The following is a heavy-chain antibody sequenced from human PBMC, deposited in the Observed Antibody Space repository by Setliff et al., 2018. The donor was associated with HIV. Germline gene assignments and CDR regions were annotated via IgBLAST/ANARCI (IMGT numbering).Heavy chain of an antibody. CDR2: INHTGGNT. CDR3: ARSKKRGDYYYYNYYMDV. J-gene: IGHJ6*03. V-gene: IGHV4-34*01. CDR1: GGSFSGHY. Sequence: SETLSLTCAVYGGSFSGHYWSWIRQPPGKGLEWIAEINHTGGNTNHNPSLRSRVTISVDTSKNQFSLKLSSVTAADTAVYYCARSKKRGDYYYYNYYMDVWGKGTTVTVSS. D-gene: IGHD3-16*01.